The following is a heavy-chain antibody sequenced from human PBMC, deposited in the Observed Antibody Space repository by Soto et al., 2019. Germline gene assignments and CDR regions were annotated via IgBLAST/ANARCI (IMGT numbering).Heavy chain of an antibody. CDR1: GGTFSSYA. V-gene: IGHV1-69*12. J-gene: IGHJ6*02. D-gene: IGHD6-13*01. Sequence: QVQLVQSGAEVKKPGSSVKVSCKASGGTFSSYAISWVRQAPGQGLEWMGGIIPIFGTANYAQKFQGRVTIPADESTSTAYMELRSLRSEDTAVYYGAREWYSSSWSSGMDVWGQGTTVTVSS. CDR2: IIPIFGTA. CDR3: AREWYSSSWSSGMDV.